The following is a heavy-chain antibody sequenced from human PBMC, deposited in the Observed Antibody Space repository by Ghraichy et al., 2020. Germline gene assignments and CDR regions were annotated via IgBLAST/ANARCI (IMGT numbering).Heavy chain of an antibody. CDR2: IYSGGYT. Sequence: GESLNISCAASGFSVNNKYMTWVRQAPGKGLEWVSVIYSGGYTYYADSIKGRFTISRDNSENTLYLQMNSLRAEDTAVYYCASSIGHDWSDDLDSWGQGTLVTVSS. D-gene: IGHD2-21*01. CDR1: GFSVNNKY. V-gene: IGHV3-53*01. J-gene: IGHJ4*02. CDR3: ASSIGHDWSDDLDS.